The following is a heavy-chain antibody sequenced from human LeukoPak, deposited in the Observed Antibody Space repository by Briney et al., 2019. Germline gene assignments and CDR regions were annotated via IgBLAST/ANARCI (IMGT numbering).Heavy chain of an antibody. CDR3: ARAPLDSSGNHWGVWFDP. J-gene: IGHJ5*02. CDR2: IYPGHSDT. V-gene: IGHV5-51*01. CDR1: GYSFSSYW. D-gene: IGHD3-22*01. Sequence: GESLKISCKGSGYSFSSYWIGWVRQMPGKGLEWMGIIYPGHSDTKYSPSFQGQVTMSADRSINTAYLQWSSLKASDTDIYYCARAPLDSSGNHWGVWFDPWGQGTLVTVSS.